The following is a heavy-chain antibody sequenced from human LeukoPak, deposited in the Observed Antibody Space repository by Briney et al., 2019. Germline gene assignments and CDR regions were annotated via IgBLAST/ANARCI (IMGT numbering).Heavy chain of an antibody. D-gene: IGHD2-2*01. V-gene: IGHV6-1*01. CDR1: GDSVSSDRAA. Sequence: SQTLSLTCVISGDSVSSDRAAWNWIRQSPSGGLEWLGRTYYRSKWYYDNAPSVRGRISIKPDTSKHQFSLQLSSVPPEDTALYYCAKSRDSSTFNPLDFWGHGTLVTVSS. CDR2: TYYRSKWYY. CDR3: AKSRDSSTFNPLDF. J-gene: IGHJ4*01.